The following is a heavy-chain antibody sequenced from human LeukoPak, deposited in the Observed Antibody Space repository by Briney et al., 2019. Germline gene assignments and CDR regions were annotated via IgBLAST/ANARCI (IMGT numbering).Heavy chain of an antibody. Sequence: GGSLSLSCTASGFSFTSYSLNWVRQAPGGGLEGVSYIDKTSTNIYYADSVKGRFTISRDNAKNSLYMQMDFLRAEDTAVYYCAKYEHQYYHDSTGRFDYWGQGILVTVSS. CDR1: GFSFTSYS. CDR3: AKYEHQYYHDSTGRFDY. CDR2: IDKTSTNI. J-gene: IGHJ4*02. V-gene: IGHV3-48*04. D-gene: IGHD3-22*01.